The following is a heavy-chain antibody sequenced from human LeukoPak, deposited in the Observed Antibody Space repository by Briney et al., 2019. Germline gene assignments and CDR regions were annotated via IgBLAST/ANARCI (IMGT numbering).Heavy chain of an antibody. D-gene: IGHD4-17*01. CDR2: INPNSGGT. CDR1: GYTFTGYY. J-gene: IGHJ4*02. CDR3: RTDRYGDYGDYIDY. V-gene: IGHV1-2*02. Sequence: ASVKVSCKASGYTFTGYYMHWVRQAPGQGLEWMGWINPNSGGTNYAQKFQGRVTMTRDASISTAYMELSRLRSDDTAVYYCRTDRYGDYGDYIDYWGQGTLVTVSS.